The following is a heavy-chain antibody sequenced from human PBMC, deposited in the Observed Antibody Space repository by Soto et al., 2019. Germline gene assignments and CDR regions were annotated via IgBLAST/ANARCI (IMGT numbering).Heavy chain of an antibody. CDR1: GDTFTNYY. CDR2: INPSSGST. CDR3: ARDGEDSGYYYPAY. V-gene: IGHV1-46*01. Sequence: ASVKVSCKASGDTFTNYYIHWVRQAPGQGLEWMGIINPSSGSTRYAQKFQGRVTMTRETSTSTVYMELSSLTSEDTAFYSCARDGEDSGYYYPAYWGQGTQVTVSS. D-gene: IGHD3-22*01. J-gene: IGHJ4*02.